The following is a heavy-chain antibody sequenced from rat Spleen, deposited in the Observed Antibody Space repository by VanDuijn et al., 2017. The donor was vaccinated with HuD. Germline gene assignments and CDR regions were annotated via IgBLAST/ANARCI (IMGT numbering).Heavy chain of an antibody. CDR1: GFTFSDYY. CDR3: TRGGYNNYDY. J-gene: IGHJ2*01. Sequence: EVQLVESGGGLVQPGRSLKLSCAASGFTFSDYYMAWVRQAPTKGLQWVAAITPSGLTTHYRDSMKGRFTISRENAKATLYLQMNSLKSEDTATYYCTRGGYNNYDYWGQGVMVTVSS. CDR2: ITPSGLTT. V-gene: IGHV5-25*01. D-gene: IGHD1-10*01.